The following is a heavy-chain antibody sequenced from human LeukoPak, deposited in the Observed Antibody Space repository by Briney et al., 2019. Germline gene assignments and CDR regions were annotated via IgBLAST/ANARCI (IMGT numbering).Heavy chain of an antibody. D-gene: IGHD6-19*01. CDR2: ISGSGGST. CDR3: ARSLGSSGWYGDYFDY. J-gene: IGHJ4*02. Sequence: GGSLRLSCAASGFTFSGYAIHWVRQAPGKGLEWVSAISGSGGSTYYADSVKGRFTVSRDNAKNSLYLQMNSLRAEDTAVYYCARSLGSSGWYGDYFDYWGQGTLVTVSS. CDR1: GFTFSGYA. V-gene: IGHV3-23*01.